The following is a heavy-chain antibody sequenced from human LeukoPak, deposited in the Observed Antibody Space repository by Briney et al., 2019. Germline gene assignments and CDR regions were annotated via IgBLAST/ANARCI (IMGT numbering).Heavy chain of an antibody. D-gene: IGHD2-21*02. V-gene: IGHV1-18*01. CDR1: GYTFSNYG. Sequence: ASVKVSCKASGYTFSNYGINWVRQAPGQGLEWMGWINSYDADTKSAQKVQGRVAMTTDTSTNTAYIELTTLRSDDTAVYYCARTTCVDDCYSRFDYWGQGTLVSVSS. CDR3: ARTTCVDDCYSRFDY. J-gene: IGHJ4*02. CDR2: INSYDADT.